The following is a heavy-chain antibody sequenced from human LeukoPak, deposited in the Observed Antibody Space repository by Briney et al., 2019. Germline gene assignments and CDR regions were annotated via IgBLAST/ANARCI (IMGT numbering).Heavy chain of an antibody. J-gene: IGHJ4*02. CDR1: GGSIRSSSYY. V-gene: IGHV4-39*01. CDR2: IYYSGST. Sequence: SETLSLTCTVSGGSIRSSSYYWGWIRQPPGKGLEWIGGIYYSGSTYYIPSLKSRVTISVDTSKNQFSLKLTSVTAADTALYYCARQGGDNGYYYFDHWGQGTLVTASS. D-gene: IGHD4-17*01. CDR3: ARQGGDNGYYYFDH.